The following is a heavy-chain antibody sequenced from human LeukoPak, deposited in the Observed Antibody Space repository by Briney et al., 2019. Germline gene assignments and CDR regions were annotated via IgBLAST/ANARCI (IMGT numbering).Heavy chain of an antibody. J-gene: IGHJ4*02. Sequence: SETLSLTCAVSDDSIGDYYWSWIRQSAGKGLEWIGRVHLSGKRDYNPSLKSRVTISVDTSKNQFSLKLSSVTAADTAVYYCARSPLYYYGSGSYWAPFDYWGQGTLVTVSS. D-gene: IGHD3-10*01. CDR3: ARSPLYYYGSGSYWAPFDY. CDR2: VHLSGKR. CDR1: DDSIGDYY. V-gene: IGHV4-4*07.